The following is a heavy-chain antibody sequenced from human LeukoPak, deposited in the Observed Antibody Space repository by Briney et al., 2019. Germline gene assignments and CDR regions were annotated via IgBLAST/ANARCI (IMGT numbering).Heavy chain of an antibody. V-gene: IGHV4-34*01. J-gene: IGHJ4*02. CDR2: IYHSGST. CDR3: ASTIFGVVIGY. CDR1: GGSFSGYY. D-gene: IGHD3-3*01. Sequence: PSETLSLTCAVYGGSFSGYYWSWIRQPPGKGLEWIGEIYHSGSTNYNPSLKSRVTISVDKSKNQFSLKLSSVTAADTAVYYCASTIFGVVIGYWGQGTLVTVSS.